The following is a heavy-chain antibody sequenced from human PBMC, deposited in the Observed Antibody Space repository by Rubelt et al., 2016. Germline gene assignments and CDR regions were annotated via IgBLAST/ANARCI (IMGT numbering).Heavy chain of an antibody. D-gene: IGHD1-26*01. CDR2: IYYSGGT. CDR3: ARFGSGAGRGFDI. J-gene: IGHJ3*02. Sequence: QLQLQESGPGLVKPSETLSLTCTVSGGSISSSSYYWGWIRQPPGKGLEWIGSIYYSGGTYYNPSRKGRGTISVDTSKNQCSLKLSSVAAADTAVYYCARFGSGAGRGFDIWGQGTMVTVSS. V-gene: IGHV4-39*07. CDR1: GGSISSSSYY.